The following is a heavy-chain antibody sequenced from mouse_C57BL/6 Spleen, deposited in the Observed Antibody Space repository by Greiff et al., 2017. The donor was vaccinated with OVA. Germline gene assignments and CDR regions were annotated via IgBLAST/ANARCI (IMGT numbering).Heavy chain of an antibody. Sequence: VQLQQSGAELVRPGASVTLSCKASGYTFTDYEMHWVKQTPVHGLEWIGAIDPETGGTAYNQKFKGKAILTADKSSSTAYMELRSLTSEDSAVYYCTRYRYSNLYYYAMDYGGKGTSVTVSS. J-gene: IGHJ4*01. D-gene: IGHD2-5*01. CDR3: TRYRYSNLYYYAMDY. CDR2: IDPETGGT. CDR1: GYTFTDYE. V-gene: IGHV1-15*01.